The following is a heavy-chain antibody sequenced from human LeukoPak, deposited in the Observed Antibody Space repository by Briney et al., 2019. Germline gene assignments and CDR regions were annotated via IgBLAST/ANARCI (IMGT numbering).Heavy chain of an antibody. Sequence: GGSLRLSCAASGFTFSSSAMSWVRQAPGKGLEWVSAISINGGYTYYADSVQGRFTISRDNSKSTLCLQMNSLRAEDTAVYYCAKQLGYCSDGSCYFPYWGQGTLVTVSS. CDR1: GFTFSSSA. D-gene: IGHD2-15*01. CDR3: AKQLGYCSDGSCYFPY. J-gene: IGHJ4*02. CDR2: ISINGGYT. V-gene: IGHV3-23*01.